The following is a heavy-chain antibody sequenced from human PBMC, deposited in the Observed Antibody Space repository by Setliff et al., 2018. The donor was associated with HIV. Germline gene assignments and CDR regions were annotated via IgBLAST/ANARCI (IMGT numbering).Heavy chain of an antibody. J-gene: IGHJ4*02. CDR1: GVSITTYY. Sequence: PSETLSLTCTVSGVSITTYYWSWIRQTPGKGLEWIGQIFHDGTVTYKPSLESRVTILMDILKNQISLNVNSVTAADTAVYYCARDQSDWFYWGQGTLVTVSS. CDR2: IFHDGTV. CDR3: ARDQSDWFY. V-gene: IGHV4-59*01. D-gene: IGHD3-3*01.